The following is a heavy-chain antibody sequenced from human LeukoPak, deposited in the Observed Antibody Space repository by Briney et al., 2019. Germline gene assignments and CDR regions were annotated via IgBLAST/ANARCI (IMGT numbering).Heavy chain of an antibody. CDR1: GGTFSSYA. CDR2: IIPIFGTA. CDR3: ARGPPTLTGTSGTDY. Sequence: SVKVSCKASGGTFSSYAISWVRQAPGQGLEWMGGIIPIFGTANYAQKFQGRVTITTDESTSTAYMELSSLRSEDTAVYYCARGPPTLTGTSGTDYWGQGTLLTVSS. D-gene: IGHD1-7*01. J-gene: IGHJ4*02. V-gene: IGHV1-69*05.